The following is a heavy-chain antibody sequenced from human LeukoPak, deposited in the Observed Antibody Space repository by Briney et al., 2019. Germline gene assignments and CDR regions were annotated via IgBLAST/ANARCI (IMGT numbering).Heavy chain of an antibody. D-gene: IGHD3-3*01. J-gene: IGHJ4*02. CDR3: ARDQDPAPDYDFWSGYYNFDY. CDR2: INPNSGGT. Sequence: GASVKVSCKASGYTFTGYYMHWVRQAPGQGLEWMGWINPNSGGTNYAQKFQGRVTMTRDTSISTAYMELSRLRSDDTAVYYCARDQDPAPDYDFWSGYYNFDYWGQGTLVTVSS. V-gene: IGHV1-2*02. CDR1: GYTFTGYY.